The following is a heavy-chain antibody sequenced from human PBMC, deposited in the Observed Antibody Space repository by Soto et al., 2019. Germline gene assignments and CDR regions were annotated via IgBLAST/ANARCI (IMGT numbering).Heavy chain of an antibody. Sequence: PGGSLRLSCATSGFTFSSNGMSWVRQAPGKGLDWVSGISGSGRNTYYADSVKGRFTISRDNSKNTLFLQMNSLRAEDTAVYYCVRGMASPDQWGQGTLVTVSS. CDR2: ISGSGRNT. CDR3: VRGMASPDQ. V-gene: IGHV3-23*01. CDR1: GFTFSSNG. J-gene: IGHJ4*02.